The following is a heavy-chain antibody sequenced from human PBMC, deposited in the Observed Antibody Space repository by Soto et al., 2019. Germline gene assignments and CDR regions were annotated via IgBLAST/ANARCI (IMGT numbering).Heavy chain of an antibody. Sequence: QVQLVQSGAEVKKPGSSVKVSCKASGGTFSSYAISWVRQAPGQGLEWMGGIIPIFGTANYAQKFQGRVKINADESTSTAYMELSSLRSEDTAVYYWARDRAYANNWFDPWGQGTLVTVSS. CDR2: IIPIFGTA. V-gene: IGHV1-69*01. CDR3: ARDRAYANNWFDP. D-gene: IGHD2-2*01. J-gene: IGHJ5*02. CDR1: GGTFSSYA.